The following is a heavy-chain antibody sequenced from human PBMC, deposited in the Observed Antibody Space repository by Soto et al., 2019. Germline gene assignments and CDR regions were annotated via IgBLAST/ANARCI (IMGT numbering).Heavy chain of an antibody. V-gene: IGHV4-34*01. Sequence: GTLSLTCAVYGGSFSGYYWSWIRQPPGKGLEWIGEINHSGSTNYNPSLKSRVTISVDTSKNQFSLKLSSVTAADTAVYYCARGLGYCSGGSCLDYGMDVWGQGTTVTV. CDR1: GGSFSGYY. J-gene: IGHJ6*02. CDR3: ARGLGYCSGGSCLDYGMDV. CDR2: INHSGST. D-gene: IGHD2-15*01.